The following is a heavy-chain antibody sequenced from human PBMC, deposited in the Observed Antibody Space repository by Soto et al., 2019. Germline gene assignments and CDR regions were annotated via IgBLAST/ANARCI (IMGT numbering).Heavy chain of an antibody. CDR2: IIPNFGTA. V-gene: IGHV1-69*13. D-gene: IGHD3-22*01. CDR3: ARGENRYDYDSSGHAFDI. Sequence: SVKVSCKASGRTFSSYAISWVRQAPGQGLEWTGGIIPNFGTANYAQKFQGRGTITADESTSTAYMELSSLRSEDTAVYYCARGENRYDYDSSGHAFDIWGEGTMVSVSS. CDR1: GRTFSSYA. J-gene: IGHJ3*02.